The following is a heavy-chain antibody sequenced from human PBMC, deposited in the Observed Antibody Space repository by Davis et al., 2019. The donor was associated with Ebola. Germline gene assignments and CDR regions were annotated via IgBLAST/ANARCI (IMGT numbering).Heavy chain of an antibody. CDR1: GFAVDSRY. D-gene: IGHD3-10*01. V-gene: IGHV3-53*01. CDR2: IYSGDNR. J-gene: IGHJ4*02. CDR3: AKRGYGSGSYYIDYFDY. Sequence: GESLKISCAASGFAVDSRYLIWVRQAPGKGLEWVSSIYSGDNRNYADSVKGRCTISRDSSKNTLYLQMNSLRAEDTAVYYCAKRGYGSGSYYIDYFDYWGQGTLVTVSS.